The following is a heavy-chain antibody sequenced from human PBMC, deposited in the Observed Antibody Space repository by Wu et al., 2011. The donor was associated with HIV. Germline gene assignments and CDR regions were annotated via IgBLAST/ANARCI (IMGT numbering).Heavy chain of an antibody. Sequence: VQLVQSGAEVKKSGESLKISCKGSGYRFTTYWIGWVRQMPGKGLEWMGIISPADSDTRYSPSFQGQVTISADKPISTAYLQWSSLKASDTAMYYCARGSGSYYSFFENWGQGTLVTVSS. D-gene: IGHD3-10*01. CDR1: GYRFTTYW. CDR3: ARGSGSYYSFFEN. V-gene: IGHV5-51*01. CDR2: ISPADSDT. J-gene: IGHJ4*02.